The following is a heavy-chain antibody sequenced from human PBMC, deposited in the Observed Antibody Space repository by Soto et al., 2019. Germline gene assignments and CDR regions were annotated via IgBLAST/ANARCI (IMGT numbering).Heavy chain of an antibody. CDR1: GFIFSNYG. D-gene: IGHD1-26*01. CDR2: ISYDGSNK. CDR3: AKVGFSGSSTYYYYYGMDV. V-gene: IGHV3-30*18. Sequence: QVQLVESGGGVVQPGRSLRLSCAASGFIFSNYGMHWVRQAPGKGLEWVAVISYDGSNKYHADSVKGRFTISRDNSKNTLYLQINSLRAEDTAVYYCAKVGFSGSSTYYYYYGMDVWGQGTTVTVSS. J-gene: IGHJ6*02.